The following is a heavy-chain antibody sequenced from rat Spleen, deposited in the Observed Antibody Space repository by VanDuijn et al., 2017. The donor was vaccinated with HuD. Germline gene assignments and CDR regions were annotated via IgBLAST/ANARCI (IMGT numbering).Heavy chain of an antibody. CDR3: ASRRGPWFAY. J-gene: IGHJ3*01. Sequence: EVQLVESDGGLVQPGRSLKLSCAASGFILNDYYMAWVRQAPTKGLEWVATINYDGSSTYYRDSVKGRFTISRDKAESTLYLQMDSLRSEDTATYYCASRRGPWFAYWGQGTLVTVSS. CDR1: GFILNDYY. D-gene: IGHD1-1*01. CDR2: INYDGSST. V-gene: IGHV5-29*01.